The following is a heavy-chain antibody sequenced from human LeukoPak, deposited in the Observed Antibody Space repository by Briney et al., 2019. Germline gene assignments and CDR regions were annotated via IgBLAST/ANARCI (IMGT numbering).Heavy chain of an antibody. Sequence: SETLSLTCTVSGGSISSSSYYWGWIRQPPGKGLEWIGSIYYSGSTYYNPSLKSRVTISVDTSKNQFSLKLSSVTAADTAVYYCARDYLLTGAFDIWGRGAMVTVSS. CDR3: ARDYLLTGAFDI. CDR2: IYYSGST. J-gene: IGHJ3*02. CDR1: GGSISSSSYY. V-gene: IGHV4-39*02. D-gene: IGHD2-15*01.